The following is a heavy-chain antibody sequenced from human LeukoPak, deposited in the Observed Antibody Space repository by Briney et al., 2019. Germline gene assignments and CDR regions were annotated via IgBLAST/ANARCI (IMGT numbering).Heavy chain of an antibody. CDR1: GFTFSSYA. V-gene: IGHV3-23*01. Sequence: GGSLRLSCAASGFTFSSYAMSWVRQAPGKGLEWVSAISGRGGSTYYADSVKGRFTISRDNSKNTLYLQMNSLRAEDTAVYYCAKSPSDIVVQDYFDYWGQGTLVTVSS. J-gene: IGHJ4*02. D-gene: IGHD2-15*01. CDR3: AKSPSDIVVQDYFDY. CDR2: ISGRGGST.